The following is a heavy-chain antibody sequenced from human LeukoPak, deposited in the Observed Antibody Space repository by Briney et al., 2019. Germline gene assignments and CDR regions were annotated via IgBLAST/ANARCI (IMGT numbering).Heavy chain of an antibody. J-gene: IGHJ6*03. CDR1: GYTFTSYD. Sequence: ASVKVSCKASGYTFTSYDINWVRQATGQGLEWMGWMNPNSGNTGYAQKFQGRVTMTRDTSISTAYMELSRLRSDDTAVYYCARDQSAGYYGSGSYYYYYMDVWGKGTTVTVSS. CDR2: MNPNSGNT. D-gene: IGHD3-10*01. V-gene: IGHV1-8*02. CDR3: ARDQSAGYYGSGSYYYYYMDV.